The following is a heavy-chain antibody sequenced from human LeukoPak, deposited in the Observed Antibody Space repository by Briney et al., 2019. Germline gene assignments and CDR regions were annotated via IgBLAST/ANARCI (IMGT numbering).Heavy chain of an antibody. Sequence: ASVKVSCKXSGYTFTSYGISWVRQSPGQGLERMGWISAYNGNTNYAQKLQGRVTMTTDTSTSTAYVELRSLRSDDTAVYYCAVTLRGYSSGWYQDLYDYWGQGTLVTVSS. CDR2: ISAYNGNT. CDR3: AVTLRGYSSGWYQDLYDY. J-gene: IGHJ4*02. CDR1: GYTFTSYG. V-gene: IGHV1-18*01. D-gene: IGHD6-19*01.